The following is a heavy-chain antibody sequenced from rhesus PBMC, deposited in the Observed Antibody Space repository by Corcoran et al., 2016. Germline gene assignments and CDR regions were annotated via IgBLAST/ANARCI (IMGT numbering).Heavy chain of an antibody. J-gene: IGHJ6*01. CDR1: GGSISDDYF. V-gene: IGHV4-106*01. Sequence: QVQLQESGPGLVKSSETLSLTCAVSGGSISDDYFWDWISQPPGKGLGWIGYIYGSFGRATYNPSFKNRATISIDQSKNPFSLKLTSVTAADTAVYHCARVSTTADGLNSWGQGVVVTVSS. D-gene: IGHD2-15*01. CDR2: IYGSFGRA. CDR3: ARVSTTADGLNS.